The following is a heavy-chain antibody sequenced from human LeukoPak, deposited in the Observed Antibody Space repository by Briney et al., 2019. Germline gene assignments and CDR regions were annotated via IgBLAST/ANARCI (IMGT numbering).Heavy chain of an antibody. CDR2: ISSSSSYI. V-gene: IGHV3-21*01. J-gene: IGHJ3*02. CDR1: GFTFSSYS. Sequence: PGGSLRLSCAASGFTFSSYSMNWVRQAPGKGLEWVSSISSSSSYIYYADSVKGRFTISRDNAKNSLYLQMNSLRAEDTAVYYCAREGCSSTSCYVGDAFDIWGQGTMVTVSS. CDR3: AREGCSSTSCYVGDAFDI. D-gene: IGHD2-2*01.